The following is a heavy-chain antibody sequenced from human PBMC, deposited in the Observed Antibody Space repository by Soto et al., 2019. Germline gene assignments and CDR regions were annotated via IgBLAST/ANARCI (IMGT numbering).Heavy chain of an antibody. CDR3: ASRSGQLPYYFDY. J-gene: IGHJ4*02. Sequence: ASVKVSCKASGYTFTKYGITCVLLSLGQGFEWMGWISVYNGNTNYAQNLQGRVTMTTDTSTSTVYMDLRTLRSDDTAVYYCASRSGQLPYYFDYWGQGTLVTVSS. D-gene: IGHD5-18*01. CDR2: ISVYNGNT. CDR1: GYTFTKYG. V-gene: IGHV1-18*01.